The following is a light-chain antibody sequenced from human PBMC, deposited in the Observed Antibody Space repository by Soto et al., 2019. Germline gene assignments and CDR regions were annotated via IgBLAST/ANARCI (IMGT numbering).Light chain of an antibody. CDR1: QSVSSN. Sequence: ERVMMQAPSTLSVSPGERATLSCRASQSVSSNLAWYQQKPGQAPRLLIYGASTRATGIPARFSGSGSGTEFTLTISSLQSEDFAVYYCQQYNNWPQTFGQGTKVDIK. J-gene: IGKJ1*01. CDR2: GAS. CDR3: QQYNNWPQT. V-gene: IGKV3-15*01.